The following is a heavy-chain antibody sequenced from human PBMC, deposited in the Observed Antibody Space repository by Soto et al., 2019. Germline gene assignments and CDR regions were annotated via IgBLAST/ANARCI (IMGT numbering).Heavy chain of an antibody. CDR1: GFTFSRSW. D-gene: IGHD4-17*01. Sequence: EVQLVESGGGLVQPGGSLRLSCVASGFTFSRSWMTWVRQAPGKGLEWVYNIKPDGSERNYVDSVKGGVTISRDNAKHSLYLQMTSMRAEDTDVYYCARLWTTVTCAYWGQGSLVTVSS. J-gene: IGHJ4*02. CDR2: IKPDGSER. V-gene: IGHV3-7*04. CDR3: ARLWTTVTCAY.